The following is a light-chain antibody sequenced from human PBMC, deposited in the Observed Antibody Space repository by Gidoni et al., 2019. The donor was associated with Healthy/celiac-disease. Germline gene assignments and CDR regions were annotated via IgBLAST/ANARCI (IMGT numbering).Light chain of an antibody. V-gene: IGKV1-39*01. CDR2: AAS. CDR3: QQSYSTPRLT. CDR1: QSISSY. Sequence: DRVTIPCRASQSISSYLNWYQQKPGKAPKLLIYAASSLQSGVPSRFSGSGSGTDFTLPISSLQPEDFATYYCQQSYSTPRLTFSQGTKVEIK. J-gene: IGKJ1*01.